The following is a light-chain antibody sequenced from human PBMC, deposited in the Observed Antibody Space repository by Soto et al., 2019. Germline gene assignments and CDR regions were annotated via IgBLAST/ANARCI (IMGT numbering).Light chain of an antibody. Sequence: EFVLTQSPGTLSLSPGERATLSCRASQTVRNNYLAWYQQKPGQAPRLLIYGASTRATGIPPRFSGSGSGTEFTLTISTLQSEDFAVYYCHQYNNWPPITFGQGTRLEL. CDR2: GAS. V-gene: IGKV3-15*01. CDR1: QTVRNN. CDR3: HQYNNWPPIT. J-gene: IGKJ5*01.